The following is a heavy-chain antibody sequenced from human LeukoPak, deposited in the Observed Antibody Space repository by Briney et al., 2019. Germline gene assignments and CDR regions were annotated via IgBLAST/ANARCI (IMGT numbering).Heavy chain of an antibody. J-gene: IGHJ4*02. CDR1: GFAFSNYW. CDR2: ITRDGSGA. CDR3: ARDGDGYNFGY. D-gene: IGHD5-24*01. V-gene: IGHV3-74*01. Sequence: GGSLRLSCAASGFAFSNYWMHWVRQVPGKGLVWVSRITRDGSGANYADSVKGRFTISRDNARSTLYLQMNSLRAEDTAVYYCARDGDGYNFGYWGQGALVIVSS.